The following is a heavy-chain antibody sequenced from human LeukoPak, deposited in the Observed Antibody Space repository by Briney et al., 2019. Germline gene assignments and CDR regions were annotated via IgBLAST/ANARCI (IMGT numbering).Heavy chain of an antibody. V-gene: IGHV1-18*01. J-gene: IGHJ4*02. CDR3: AREGDYYDSSGFDY. CDR2: ISAYNGNT. Sequence: VASVKVSCKASGGTFSSYAISWVRQAPGQGLEWMGWISAYNGNTNYAQKLQGRVTMTTDTSTSTAYMELRSLRSDDTAVYYCAREGDYYDSSGFDYWGQGTLVTVSS. CDR1: GGTFSSYA. D-gene: IGHD3-22*01.